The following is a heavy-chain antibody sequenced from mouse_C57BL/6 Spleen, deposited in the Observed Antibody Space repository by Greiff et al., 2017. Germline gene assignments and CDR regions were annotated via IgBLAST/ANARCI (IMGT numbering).Heavy chain of an antibody. D-gene: IGHD1-1*01. CDR3: AREIDYYGSSFWFAY. CDR1: GFTFSDYG. J-gene: IGHJ3*01. Sequence: DVKLVESGGGLVKPGGSLKLSCAASGFTFSDYGMHWVRQAPEKGLEWVAYISSGSSTIYYADTVKGRFTISRDNAKNTLFLQMTSLRSEDTAMYYCAREIDYYGSSFWFAYWGQGTLVTVSA. CDR2: ISSGSSTI. V-gene: IGHV5-17*01.